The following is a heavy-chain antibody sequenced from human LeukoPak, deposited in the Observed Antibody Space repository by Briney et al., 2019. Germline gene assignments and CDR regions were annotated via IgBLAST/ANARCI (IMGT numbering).Heavy chain of an antibody. CDR2: INPNSGGT. CDR3: ARDTGIVVVTAIQSGPSDY. D-gene: IGHD2-21*02. J-gene: IGHJ4*02. CDR1: GYTFTGYY. V-gene: IGHV1-2*02. Sequence: GASVKVSCKASGYTFTGYYMHWVRQAPGQGLEWMGWINPNSGGTNYAQKLQGRVTMTTDTSTSTAYMELRSLRSDDTAVYYCARDTGIVVVTAIQSGPSDYWGQGTLVTVSS.